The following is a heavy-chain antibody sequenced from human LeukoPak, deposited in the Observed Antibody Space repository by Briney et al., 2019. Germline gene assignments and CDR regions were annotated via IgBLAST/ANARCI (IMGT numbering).Heavy chain of an antibody. D-gene: IGHD3-3*01. Sequence: GGSLRLSCAASGSIVSGTTVHWVRQASGKGLEWVGRVRGRPTSYATAYAASVKGRFTISRDNSKNTLYLQMNSLRAEDTAVYYCARDSDHVLEWLLLDYWGQGTLVTVSS. CDR1: GSIVSGTT. V-gene: IGHV3-73*01. J-gene: IGHJ4*02. CDR2: VRGRPTSYAT. CDR3: ARDSDHVLEWLLLDY.